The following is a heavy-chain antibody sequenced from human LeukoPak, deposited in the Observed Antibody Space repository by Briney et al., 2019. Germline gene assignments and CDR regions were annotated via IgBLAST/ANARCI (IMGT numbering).Heavy chain of an antibody. CDR3: ATDSIRDGYNLWWLFD. Sequence: GASVKVPCTVSGYTLTELSMHWVRQAPGKGLEWMGGFDPEDGETIYAQKFQGRVTMTEDTSTDTAYMELSSLRSEDTAVYYCATDSIRDGYNLWWLFDWGQGTLVTVSS. D-gene: IGHD5-24*01. V-gene: IGHV1-24*01. CDR1: GYTLTELS. J-gene: IGHJ4*02. CDR2: FDPEDGET.